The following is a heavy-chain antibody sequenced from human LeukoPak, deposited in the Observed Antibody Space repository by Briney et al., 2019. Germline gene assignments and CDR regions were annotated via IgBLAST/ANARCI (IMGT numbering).Heavy chain of an antibody. D-gene: IGHD5-24*01. J-gene: IGHJ6*03. Sequence: SVKVSCKASGGTFSSYAISWVRQAPGQGLEWMGRIIPIFGTANYAQKFQGRVTVTTDESTSTAYMELSSLRSEDTAVYYCAATRGSYYYYYMDVWGKGTTVTVSS. CDR3: AATRGSYYYYYMDV. CDR1: GGTFSSYA. V-gene: IGHV1-69*05. CDR2: IIPIFGTA.